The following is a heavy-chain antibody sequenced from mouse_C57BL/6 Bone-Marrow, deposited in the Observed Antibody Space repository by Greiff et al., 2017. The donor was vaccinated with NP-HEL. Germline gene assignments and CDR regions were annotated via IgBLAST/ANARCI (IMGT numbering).Heavy chain of an antibody. Sequence: EVQLVESGAELVRPGSSVKMSCTTSGFTFTSYGINWVKQRPGQGLEWIGYIYIGNGYIEYNDTLKGKATLTSDTSTSTLFMQISSLTSEDSASYFIARKGTWERYFEFWGTGTTVTVSP. J-gene: IGHJ1*03. CDR3: ARKGTWERYFEF. D-gene: IGHD4-1*01. CDR1: GFTFTSYG. CDR2: IYIGNGYI. V-gene: IGHV1-58*01.